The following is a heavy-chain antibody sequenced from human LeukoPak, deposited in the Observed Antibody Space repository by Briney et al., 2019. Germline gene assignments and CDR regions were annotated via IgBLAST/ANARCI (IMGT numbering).Heavy chain of an antibody. CDR2: IRHSGST. V-gene: IGHV4-39*07. J-gene: IGHJ6*02. D-gene: IGHD6-13*01. Sequence: SETLSLTCTVSGGSISGSSYYWSWIRQPPGKGLEWIGEIRHSGSTNYNPSLKSRVTMSVDTSKNQFSLKLSSVTAADTAVYYCARRGSWSYYYAMDVWGQGTTVAVSS. CDR3: ARRGSWSYYYAMDV. CDR1: GGSISGSSYY.